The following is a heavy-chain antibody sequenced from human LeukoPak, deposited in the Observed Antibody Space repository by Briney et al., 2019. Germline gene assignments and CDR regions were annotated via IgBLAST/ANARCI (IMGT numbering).Heavy chain of an antibody. D-gene: IGHD3-22*01. CDR1: GFTVSSNS. J-gene: IGHJ4*02. V-gene: IGHV3-53*01. Sequence: GGSLRLSCTVSGFTVSSNSMSWVRQAPGKGLEWVSFIYSGGSTHYSDSVKGRFTISRDNSKNTLYLQMNSLRAEDTAVYYCAKDHLGIVVVTTASFDYWGQGTLVTVSS. CDR3: AKDHLGIVVVTTASFDY. CDR2: IYSGGST.